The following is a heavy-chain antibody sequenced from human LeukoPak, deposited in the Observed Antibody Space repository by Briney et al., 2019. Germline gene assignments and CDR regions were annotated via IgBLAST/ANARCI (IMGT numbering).Heavy chain of an antibody. CDR3: ARHHQGFGESGAFDP. J-gene: IGHJ5*02. D-gene: IGHD3-10*01. V-gene: IGHV4-59*08. CDR2: IYYSGST. Sequence: SETLSLTCTVSGGSISSYYWSWIRQPPGKGLEWIGYIYYSGSTNYNPSLKSRVTISVDTSKNQFSLKLSSVTAADTAVYYCARHHQGFGESGAFDPWGQGTLVTVSS. CDR1: GGSISSYY.